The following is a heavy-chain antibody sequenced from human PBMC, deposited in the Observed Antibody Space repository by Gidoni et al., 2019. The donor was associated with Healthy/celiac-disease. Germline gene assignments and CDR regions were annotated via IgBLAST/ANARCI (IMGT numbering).Heavy chain of an antibody. V-gene: IGHV3-73*02. Sequence: EVQLVASGGGLVQPGGSLKLSCAASGFTFSGSAMHWGRQASGKGLEWVGRIRSKANSYATAYAASVKGRFTISRDDSKKTADLQMNSLKTEDTAVYYCTSLSRYFDLPGYWGQGTLVTVSS. CDR2: IRSKANSYAT. D-gene: IGHD3-9*01. J-gene: IGHJ4*02. CDR3: TSLSRYFDLPGY. CDR1: GFTFSGSA.